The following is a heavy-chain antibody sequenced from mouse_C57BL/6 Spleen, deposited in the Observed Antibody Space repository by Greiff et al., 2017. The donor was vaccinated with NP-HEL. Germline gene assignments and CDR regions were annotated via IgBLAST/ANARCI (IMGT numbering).Heavy chain of an antibody. V-gene: IGHV5-6*02. Sequence: DVKLVESGGDLVKPGGSLKLSCAASGFTFSSYGMSWVRQTPDKRLEWVATISSGGSYTYYPDSVKGRFTISRDNAKNTLYLQMSSLKSEDTAMYYCARQYDVNAMDYWGQGTSVTVSS. J-gene: IGHJ4*01. D-gene: IGHD2-14*01. CDR2: ISSGGSYT. CDR3: ARQYDVNAMDY. CDR1: GFTFSSYG.